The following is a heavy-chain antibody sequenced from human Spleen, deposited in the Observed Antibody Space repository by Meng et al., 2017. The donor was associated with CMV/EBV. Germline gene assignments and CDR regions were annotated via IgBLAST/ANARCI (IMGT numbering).Heavy chain of an antibody. CDR2: IKQDGSEK. CDR3: ARESPGDTAMAIHPLLYGMDV. CDR1: GFTFSSYW. Sequence: GGSLRLSCAASGFTFSSYWMSWVRQAPGKGLEWVANIKQDGSEKYYVDSVKGRFTISRDNAKNSLYLQMNSLRAEDTAVYYCARESPGDTAMAIHPLLYGMDVWGQGTTVTVSS. D-gene: IGHD5-18*01. V-gene: IGHV3-7*01. J-gene: IGHJ6*02.